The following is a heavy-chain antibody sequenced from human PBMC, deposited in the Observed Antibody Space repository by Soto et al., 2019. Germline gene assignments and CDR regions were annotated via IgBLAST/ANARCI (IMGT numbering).Heavy chain of an antibody. CDR3: ARDPSVIYYDSSGYSYYFDY. J-gene: IGHJ4*02. CDR2: INPSGGST. CDR1: GYTFTSYY. D-gene: IGHD3-22*01. Sequence: QVQLVQSGAEVKKPGASVKVSCKASGYTFTSYYMHWVRQAPGQGLEWMGIINPSGGSTSYAQKFQGRVTMTRDTSTSTVYMELSSLRSEETAVYYCARDPSVIYYDSSGYSYYFDYWGQGTLVTVSS. V-gene: IGHV1-46*01.